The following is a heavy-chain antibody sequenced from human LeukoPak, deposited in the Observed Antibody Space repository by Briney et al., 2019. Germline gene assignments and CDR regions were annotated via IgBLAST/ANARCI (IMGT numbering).Heavy chain of an antibody. J-gene: IGHJ4*02. CDR2: IRSTTDGGSV. CDR3: TTDGHRGYVNQRWVDS. D-gene: IGHD6-13*01. Sequence: GGSLRLSCAVSGFTFSNAWMSWVRQAPGKGLEWVGRIRSTTDGGSVDFAAPVKGRFTISRDDSKNTLYLHMNSLKTDDTAVYYCTTDGHRGYVNQRWVDSWGQGTLVTVSS. V-gene: IGHV3-15*01. CDR1: GFTFSNAW.